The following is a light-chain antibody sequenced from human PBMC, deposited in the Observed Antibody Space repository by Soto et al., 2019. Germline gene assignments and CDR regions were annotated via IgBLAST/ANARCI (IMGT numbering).Light chain of an antibody. CDR1: QSVSSY. V-gene: IGKV3-11*01. CDR2: DAS. Sequence: EIVLTQSPATLSLSPGERAALSCRASQSVSSYLAWYQQKPGQAPRLLIYDASKRATGIPARFSGSGSGTDFTLAISSLEPEDFAGYFCQQRSNWPSTFGGGTKVEI. CDR3: QQRSNWPST. J-gene: IGKJ4*01.